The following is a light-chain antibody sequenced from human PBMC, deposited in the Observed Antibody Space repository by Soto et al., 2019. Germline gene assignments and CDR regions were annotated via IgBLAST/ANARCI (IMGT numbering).Light chain of an antibody. CDR2: DAS. Sequence: EIVLTQSPATLSLSPGERATLSCRASQSVSSYLAWYQQKPGQAPRLLIDDASNRATGIPARFSGSGSGTDFTLTSSSLEPEYFAVYYCQQRSNCPPTVGGGTKVEIK. J-gene: IGKJ4*01. CDR1: QSVSSY. CDR3: QQRSNCPPT. V-gene: IGKV3-11*01.